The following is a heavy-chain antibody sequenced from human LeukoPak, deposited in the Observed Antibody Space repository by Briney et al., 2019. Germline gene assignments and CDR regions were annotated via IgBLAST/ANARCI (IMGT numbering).Heavy chain of an antibody. J-gene: IGHJ4*02. CDR3: SSLGSLGVVIDY. CDR2: ISSSSSYI. CDR1: GFTFSSYS. D-gene: IGHD3-3*01. Sequence: KTGGSLRLSCAASGFTFSSYSMNWVRQAPGKGLEWVSSISSSSSYIYYADSVKGRFTISRDNAKNSLYLQMNSLRAEDTAVYYCSSLGSLGVVIDYWGQGTLVTVSS. V-gene: IGHV3-21*01.